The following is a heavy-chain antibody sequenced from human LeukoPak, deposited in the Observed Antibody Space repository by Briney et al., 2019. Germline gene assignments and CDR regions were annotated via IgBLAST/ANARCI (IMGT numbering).Heavy chain of an antibody. Sequence: SETLSLTCTVSGDSLDGHYWYWIRQPAGKGLEWIGRIHSSGSRNYAPSLKSRVTMSIDTSKKSLSLKLNTVTAADTAVYYCARLNGDGFDIWGQGAKVTVSS. J-gene: IGHJ3*02. CDR2: IHSSGSR. V-gene: IGHV4-4*07. CDR3: ARLNGDGFDI. CDR1: GDSLDGHY. D-gene: IGHD2-8*01.